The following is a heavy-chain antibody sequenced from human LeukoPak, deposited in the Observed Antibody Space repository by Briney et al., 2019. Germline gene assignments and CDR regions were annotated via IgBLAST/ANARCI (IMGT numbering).Heavy chain of an antibody. Sequence: GGSLRLSCAASGFTFSSYGMHWVRQAPDKELEWVAVISYDGSNKYYADSVKGRFTISRDNSKNTLYLQMNSLRAEDTAVYYCAKDLGGVARNWFDPWGQGTLVTVSS. J-gene: IGHJ5*02. CDR3: AKDLGGVARNWFDP. V-gene: IGHV3-30*18. CDR2: ISYDGSNK. CDR1: GFTFSSYG. D-gene: IGHD3-3*01.